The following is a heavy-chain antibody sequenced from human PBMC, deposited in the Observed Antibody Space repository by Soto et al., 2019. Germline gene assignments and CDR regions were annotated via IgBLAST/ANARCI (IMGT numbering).Heavy chain of an antibody. CDR3: AKSLGDHLDEYYFHY. J-gene: IGHJ4*02. V-gene: IGHV3-23*01. Sequence: EVQLLESGGDLVQPGGSLRLSCAVTGFIFSDYSMSWVRQAPGKGLEWVSGISGVGGSTYYADSVKGRFTISRDNSKNTLYLQMNSLRAEDTALYYCAKSLGDHLDEYYFHYWGKGTLVTVSS. CDR1: GFIFSDYS. D-gene: IGHD1-26*01. CDR2: ISGVGGST.